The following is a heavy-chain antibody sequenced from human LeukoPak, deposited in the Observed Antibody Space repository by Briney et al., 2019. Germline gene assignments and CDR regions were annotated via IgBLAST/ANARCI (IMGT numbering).Heavy chain of an antibody. CDR2: VYYSGST. CDR3: ASSIPPASSGGSCYSIDY. CDR1: GGSISSGGYY. Sequence: SQTLSLTCTVSGGSISSGGYYWSWIRQHPGKGLDWTGCVYYSGSTYYNPLLKSRVTISVDTSKNQSSLNLSSVTAADTAVYYCASSIPPASSGGSCYSIDYWGEGTLVTVSS. D-gene: IGHD2-15*01. V-gene: IGHV4-31*03. J-gene: IGHJ4*02.